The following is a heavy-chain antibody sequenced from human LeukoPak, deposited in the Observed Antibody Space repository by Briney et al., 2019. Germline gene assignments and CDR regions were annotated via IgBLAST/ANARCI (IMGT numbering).Heavy chain of an antibody. J-gene: IGHJ4*02. Sequence: GASLSLFCAASGFTFYDYGIDLVRHGPGKGLEWVSLISWDGGSTYYADSVKGRFTISRDNSKNSLYLQMNSLRAEDTALYYCAKPSYGSADYFDYWGQGTLVTVSS. CDR3: AKPSYGSADYFDY. CDR2: ISWDGGST. D-gene: IGHD3-10*01. V-gene: IGHV3-43D*03. CDR1: GFTFYDYG.